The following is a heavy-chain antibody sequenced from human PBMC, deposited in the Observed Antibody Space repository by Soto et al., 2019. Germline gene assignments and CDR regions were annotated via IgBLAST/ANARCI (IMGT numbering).Heavy chain of an antibody. Sequence: SETLSLTCTVSGGSISSYYWSWIRQPPGKGLEWIGYIYYSGSTNYNPSLKSRVTISVDTSKNQFSLKLNAVTTADTAVYYCATRPRGGAFFGVLDYWSQGTLVPV. D-gene: IGHD3-10*01. CDR1: GGSISSYY. CDR2: IYYSGST. CDR3: ATRPRGGAFFGVLDY. V-gene: IGHV4-59*01. J-gene: IGHJ4*02.